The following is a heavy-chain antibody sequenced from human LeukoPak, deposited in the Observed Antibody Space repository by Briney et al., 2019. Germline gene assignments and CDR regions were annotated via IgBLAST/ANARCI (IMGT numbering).Heavy chain of an antibody. CDR1: GDSFTNNW. J-gene: IGHJ4*02. CDR2: IYPADSSI. Sequence: GESLKISCRVCGDSFTNNWTAWLRQMPGKGLEWMGMIYPADSSIISSPSFRGHVSLSTDKSINTAYLQWTSLNTSDTAIYYCARLIAYQSHVSLYYFDNWGQGTQVTVSS. V-gene: IGHV5-51*01. CDR3: ARLIAYQSHVSLYYFDN. D-gene: IGHD2-2*01.